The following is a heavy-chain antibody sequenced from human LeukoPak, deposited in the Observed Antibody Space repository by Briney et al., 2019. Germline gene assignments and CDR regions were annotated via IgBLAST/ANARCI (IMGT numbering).Heavy chain of an antibody. CDR2: IYYSGST. D-gene: IGHD3-10*01. V-gene: IGHV4-59*01. J-gene: IGHJ3*02. Sequence: SETLSLTCTVSGGSISSYYWSWIRQPPGKGLEWIGYIYYSGSTNYNPSLMSRVTISVDTSKNQFSLKLSSVTAADTAVYYCARGPITMVRGVIPNAFDIWGQGTMVTVSS. CDR3: ARGPITMVRGVIPNAFDI. CDR1: GGSISSYY.